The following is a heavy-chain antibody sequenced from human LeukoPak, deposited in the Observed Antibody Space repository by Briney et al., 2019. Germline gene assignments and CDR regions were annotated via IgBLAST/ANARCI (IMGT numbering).Heavy chain of an antibody. Sequence: GRSLRLSCAASGFTFSSYAMHWVRQAPGKGLEWVAVISYDGSNKYYADSVKGRFTTSRDNSKNTLYLQMNSLRAEDTAVYYCASNYGGWGQGTLVTVSS. D-gene: IGHD4-11*01. J-gene: IGHJ4*02. CDR2: ISYDGSNK. CDR3: ASNYGG. CDR1: GFTFSSYA. V-gene: IGHV3-30*04.